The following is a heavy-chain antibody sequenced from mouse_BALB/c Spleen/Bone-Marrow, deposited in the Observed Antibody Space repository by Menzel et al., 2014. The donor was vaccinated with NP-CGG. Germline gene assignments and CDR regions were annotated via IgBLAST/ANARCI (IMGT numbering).Heavy chain of an antibody. CDR3: ARSRDYGSSYYAMDY. J-gene: IGHJ4*01. CDR1: GFNIKDTY. Sequence: VQLKQSGAELVKPGASVKLSCTASGFNIKDTYMHWVKQRPEQGLEWIGRIDPANGKTKYDPKFQGKATITADTSSNTAYLQLSSLTSEDTAVYYCARSRDYGSSYYAMDYWGQGTSVTVSS. CDR2: IDPANGKT. V-gene: IGHV14-3*02. D-gene: IGHD1-1*01.